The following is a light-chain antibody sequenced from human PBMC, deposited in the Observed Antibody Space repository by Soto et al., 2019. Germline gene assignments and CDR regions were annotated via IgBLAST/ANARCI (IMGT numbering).Light chain of an antibody. CDR1: QGVSSSY. CDR2: GAS. V-gene: IGKV3-20*01. J-gene: IGKJ3*01. Sequence: EIVLTQSPGTLSLSPGERATLSCRASQGVSSSYLAWYQQKPGHAPRLLIYGASNRATGIPDRFSGSGSGTDFALSISRLEPEDVAVVYCQHYGTSLFTFGPGTKVDIK. CDR3: QHYGTSLFT.